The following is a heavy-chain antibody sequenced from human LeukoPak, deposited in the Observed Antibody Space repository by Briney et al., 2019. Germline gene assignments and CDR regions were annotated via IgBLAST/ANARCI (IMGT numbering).Heavy chain of an antibody. CDR2: ISGSGETT. Sequence: GGSLRLSCAASRFTFSSYALSWVRQAPGKGLEWVSVISGSGETTYYADSVKGRFTISRDNSKNTLYLQMNSLRAEDTAVYYCATLPEWLRFASGWIGYWGQGTLVTVSS. V-gene: IGHV3-23*01. CDR3: ATLPEWLRFASGWIGY. J-gene: IGHJ4*02. D-gene: IGHD5-12*01. CDR1: RFTFSSYA.